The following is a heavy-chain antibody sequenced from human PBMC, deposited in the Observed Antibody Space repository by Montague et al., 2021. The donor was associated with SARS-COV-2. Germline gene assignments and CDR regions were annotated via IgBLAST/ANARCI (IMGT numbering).Heavy chain of an antibody. CDR1: GGSIRSHL. CDR2: VYYSGST. CDR3: ARGERGAWYNHYFDY. J-gene: IGHJ4*02. D-gene: IGHD6-19*01. V-gene: IGHV4-59*11. Sequence: SETLSLTCTVSGGSIRSHLWSWIRQSPGKGLEWIGYVYYSGSTNYNPSLKSRVTISVDTPKNQFSLKLMSVTAADTAVYYCARGERGAWYNHYFDYWGQGALVTVSS.